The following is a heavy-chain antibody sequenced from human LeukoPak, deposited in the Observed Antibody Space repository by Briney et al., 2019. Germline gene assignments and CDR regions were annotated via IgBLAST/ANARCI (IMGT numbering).Heavy chain of an antibody. Sequence: GGSLRLSCEVPTFTFSDHYMSWIRQAPGKRLEWVSYISSGSTYTNYADSVEGRFTISRDNAKNSLYLQMNSLRAEDTAVYYCPRGDYGGDYFDYWGQGTLVTVSS. CDR1: TFTFSDHY. J-gene: IGHJ4*02. D-gene: IGHD4-23*01. CDR2: ISSGSTYT. CDR3: PRGDYGGDYFDY. V-gene: IGHV3-11*05.